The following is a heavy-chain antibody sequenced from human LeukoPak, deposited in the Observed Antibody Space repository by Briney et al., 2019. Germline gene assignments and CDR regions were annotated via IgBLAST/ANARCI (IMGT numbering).Heavy chain of an antibody. CDR1: GVTFSSYW. V-gene: IGHV3-7*01. J-gene: IGHJ3*02. Sequence: GGSLRLSCAASGVTFSSYWMSWVRQAPGKGLEWVANIKQDGSEKYYVDSVKGRFTISRDNAKNSLYLQMNSLRAEDTAVYYCARDRAFGGVIGAFDIWGQGTMVTVSS. CDR3: ARDRAFGGVIGAFDI. D-gene: IGHD3-16*01. CDR2: IKQDGSEK.